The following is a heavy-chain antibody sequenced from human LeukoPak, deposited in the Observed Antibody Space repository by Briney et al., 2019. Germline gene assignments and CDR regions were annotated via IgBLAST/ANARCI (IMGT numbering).Heavy chain of an antibody. CDR2: ISAYNGNT. V-gene: IGHV1-18*01. CDR3: ARDQGHLKGITMIVVVTNPFDY. D-gene: IGHD3-22*01. CDR1: GYTFTSYG. J-gene: IGHJ4*02. Sequence: ASVKVSCKASGYTFTSYGISWVRQAPGQGLEWMGWISAYNGNTNYAQKLQGRVTMTTDTSTSTAYMELRSLRSDDTAVYYCARDQGHLKGITMIVVVTNPFDYWGQGTPVTVSS.